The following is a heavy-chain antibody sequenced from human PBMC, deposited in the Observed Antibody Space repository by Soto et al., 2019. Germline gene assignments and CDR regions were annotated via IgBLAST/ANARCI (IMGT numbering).Heavy chain of an antibody. CDR3: ARGEQYSGRIFDD. V-gene: IGHV6-1*01. CDR2: TYYRSKLYY. D-gene: IGHD1-26*01. Sequence: TLSLTWAITGYSVSSNISVWSWVRQSPSRGLEWLGRTYYRSKLYYEYAVSVRGRITINPDTSKNQYSLQLNSVTPEDTAVYFCARGEQYSGRIFDDWGQGTLVTVSS. J-gene: IGHJ4*01. CDR1: GYSVSSNISV.